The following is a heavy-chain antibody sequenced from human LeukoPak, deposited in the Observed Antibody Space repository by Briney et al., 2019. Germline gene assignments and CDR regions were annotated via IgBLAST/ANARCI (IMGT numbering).Heavy chain of an antibody. CDR2: ISGGGGST. J-gene: IGHJ4*02. CDR3: AKDEPIVGAIDY. D-gene: IGHD1-26*01. CDR1: GFTFSSYA. Sequence: GGSLRLSCATSGFTFSSYAMSWVRQAPGKGLEWVSTISGGGGSTYYADSVKGRFTISRDNSKNTLYLQMNSLRAEDTALYYCAKDEPIVGAIDYWGQGTLVSVSS. V-gene: IGHV3-23*01.